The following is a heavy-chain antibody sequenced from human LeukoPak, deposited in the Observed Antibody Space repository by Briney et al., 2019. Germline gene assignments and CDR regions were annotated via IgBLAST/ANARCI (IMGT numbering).Heavy chain of an antibody. J-gene: IGHJ4*02. CDR2: ISSNGGST. CDR1: GFTFSSYT. D-gene: IGHD3-16*01. CDR3: AREREGADWGSSTFDY. V-gene: IGHV3-64*01. Sequence: AGGSLRLSCAASGFTFSSYTMHWVRQAPGKGLEYVSAISSNGGSTYYANSVKGRFTISRDNSKNTLYLQMGSLRAEDMAVYYCAREREGADWGSSTFDYWGQGTLVTVSS.